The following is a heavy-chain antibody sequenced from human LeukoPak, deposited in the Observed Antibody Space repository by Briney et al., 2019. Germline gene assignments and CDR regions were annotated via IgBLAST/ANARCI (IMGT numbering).Heavy chain of an antibody. Sequence: PSETLSLTCTVSGGSISSYYCCWIRQPPPREREWIGYIYYSGSTNYNPSLQSRVTISVDTSKNQFSLKLSSVTAADTAVYYCARVYYDFWSGYSQIAFDIWGQGKMVTVSS. CDR2: IYYSGST. CDR3: ARVYYDFWSGYSQIAFDI. V-gene: IGHV4-59*01. CDR1: GGSISSYY. J-gene: IGHJ3*02. D-gene: IGHD3-3*01.